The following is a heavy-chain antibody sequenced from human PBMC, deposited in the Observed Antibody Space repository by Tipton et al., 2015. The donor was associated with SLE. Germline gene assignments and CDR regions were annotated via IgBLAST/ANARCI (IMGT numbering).Heavy chain of an antibody. Sequence: QLVQSGPEVKKPGASVKVSCKASGYSFSNYEINWVRQATGQGLEWMGWMSPYSANTGYAQKFQGRVTMTRDTSISTAYMELSSLRSEDTAMYYCARQTSWYFDLWGRGTLVTVSS. J-gene: IGHJ2*01. V-gene: IGHV1-8*01. CDR1: GYSFSNYE. CDR2: MSPYSANT. CDR3: ARQTSWYFDL.